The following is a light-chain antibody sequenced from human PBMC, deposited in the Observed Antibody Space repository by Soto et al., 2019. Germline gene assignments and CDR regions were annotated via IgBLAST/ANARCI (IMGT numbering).Light chain of an antibody. Sequence: QSALTQPASVSASPGQSITISCAGTSSDVGGYNYVSWHQQYPGKAPKLMIYEVSNRPSGVSNRFSGSKSSNTASLTISGLQAEDEADYYCSSYTSSSTWVFGGGTKLTVL. J-gene: IGLJ3*02. CDR1: SSDVGGYNY. V-gene: IGLV2-14*01. CDR3: SSYTSSSTWV. CDR2: EVS.